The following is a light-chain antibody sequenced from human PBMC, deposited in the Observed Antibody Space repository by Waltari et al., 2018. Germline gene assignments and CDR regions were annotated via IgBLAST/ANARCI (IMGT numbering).Light chain of an antibody. V-gene: IGLV8-61*01. CDR1: SGSVSTSYY. CDR2: STN. Sequence: QTVVTQEPSFSVSPGGTVTLTCGLNSGSVSTSYYPSWYQQTPGQAPRTLIYSTNSRSAGVPDRFSGSIRGNKAALTITGAQADDESDYYCVLYMGRGIAVVGGGTKLTVV. CDR3: VLYMGRGIAV. J-gene: IGLJ3*02.